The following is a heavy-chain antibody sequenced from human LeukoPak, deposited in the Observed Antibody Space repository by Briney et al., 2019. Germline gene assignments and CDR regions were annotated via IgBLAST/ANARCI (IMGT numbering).Heavy chain of an antibody. CDR1: GYTFTGYY. CDR2: INPNSGGT. V-gene: IGHV1-2*04. CDR3: AREALGGVISVGAFDI. J-gene: IGHJ3*02. Sequence: GASVKVSCKASGYTFTGYYMHWVRQAPGQGLEWMGWINPNSGGTNYAQKFQGWVTMTRDTSISTAYMELSRLRSDDTAVYYCAREALGGVISVGAFDIWGQGTMVTDSS. D-gene: IGHD3-16*01.